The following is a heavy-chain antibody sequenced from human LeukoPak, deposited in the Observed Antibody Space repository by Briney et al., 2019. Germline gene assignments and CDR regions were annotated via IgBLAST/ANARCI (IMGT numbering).Heavy chain of an antibody. CDR2: IYYSGST. CDR3: AITMVRGVTRPPYYYYGMDV. V-gene: IGHV4-61*01. CDR1: GGSVSSGSYY. J-gene: IGHJ6*02. D-gene: IGHD3-10*01. Sequence: PSETLSLTCTVSGGSVSSGSYYWSWIRQPPGKGLEWIGYIYYSGSTNYNPSLKSRVTISVDTSKNQFSLKLSSVTAADTAVYYCAITMVRGVTRPPYYYYGMDVWGQGTTVTVSS.